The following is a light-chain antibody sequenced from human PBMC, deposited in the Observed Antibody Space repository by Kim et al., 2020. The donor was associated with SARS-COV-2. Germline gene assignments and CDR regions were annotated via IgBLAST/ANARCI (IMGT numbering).Light chain of an antibody. CDR3: QQYNSFAS. CDR2: KAS. J-gene: IGKJ5*01. V-gene: IGKV1-5*03. Sequence: SASVGDRVTITCRASQNVFNWLAWYQQKPGKAPNLLIYKASSLESGVPSRFSGSGSGTEFTLTISSLHPDDFATYYCQQYNSFASFGQGTRLEIK. CDR1: QNVFNW.